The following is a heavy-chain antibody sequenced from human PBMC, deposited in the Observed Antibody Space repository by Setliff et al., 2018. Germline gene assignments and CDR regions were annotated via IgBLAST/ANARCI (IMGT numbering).Heavy chain of an antibody. J-gene: IGHJ5*02. Sequence: PGGSLRLSCAASGFTFSDYYMSWIRQAPGKGLEWVSYITNSGGTIYYADSVKGRFTISRDNAKNSLYLQMNSLRAEDTALYYCARWELQRQYNWFDPWGQGTLVTVSS. CDR2: ITNSGGTI. D-gene: IGHD1-26*01. CDR3: ARWELQRQYNWFDP. V-gene: IGHV3-11*01. CDR1: GFTFSDYY.